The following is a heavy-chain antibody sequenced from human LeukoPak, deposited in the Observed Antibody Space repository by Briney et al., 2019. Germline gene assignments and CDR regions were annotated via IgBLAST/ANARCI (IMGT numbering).Heavy chain of an antibody. V-gene: IGHV3-64*01. CDR2: ISGDGGGT. CDR1: GFIFSSYA. CDR3: ARGDYDSSASYSQPKYYFDY. D-gene: IGHD3-22*01. J-gene: IGHJ4*02. Sequence: GGSLRLSCAASGFIFSSYAMSSVRQTPGKGLEYVSSISGDGGGTFYANSVRDRFTISRDNSKNTLYLQMGSLRAEDMSVYYCARGDYDSSASYSQPKYYFDYWGQGTLVTVSS.